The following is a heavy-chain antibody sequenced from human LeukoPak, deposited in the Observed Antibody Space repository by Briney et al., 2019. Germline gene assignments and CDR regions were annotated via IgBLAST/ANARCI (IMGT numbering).Heavy chain of an antibody. J-gene: IGHJ4*02. CDR3: ARDIEAAGLFLDY. V-gene: IGHV3-7*01. CDR2: MKYGGSEK. D-gene: IGHD6-13*01. Sequence: GGSLRLSCAASGFTFSSYWMSWVRQAPGKRLEWVANMKYGGSEKYYVDSVKGRFTISRDNAKNSLYLQMNSLRAEDTAVYYCARDIEAAGLFLDYWGQGTLVTVSS. CDR1: GFTFSSYW.